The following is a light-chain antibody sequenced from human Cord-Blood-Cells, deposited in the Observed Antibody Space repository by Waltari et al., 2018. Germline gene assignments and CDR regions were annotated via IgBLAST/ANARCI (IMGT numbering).Light chain of an antibody. CDR1: SSVVGGYIS. V-gene: IGLV2-14*01. J-gene: IGLJ1*01. CDR3: SSYTSSSTRV. Sequence: QSALTQPPSVSGSPGQSITISCAATSSVVGGYISVSWYQQHPGKAPKLMIYEVSNRPSGVSNRFSGSKSGNTASLTISGLQAEDEADYYCSSYTSSSTRVFGAGTKLTVL. CDR2: EVS.